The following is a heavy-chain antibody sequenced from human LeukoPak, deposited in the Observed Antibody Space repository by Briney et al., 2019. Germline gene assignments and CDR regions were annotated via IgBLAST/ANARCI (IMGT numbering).Heavy chain of an antibody. V-gene: IGHV3-23*01. D-gene: IGHD1-26*01. Sequence: GGSLRLSCAASGLTFNNYAMSWVRQAPGKGLEWVSGITGSGRTTYYADSVKGRFTISRDNSKNTLYLQMNSLRAEDTAVYYCARARIVGATTLDYWGQGTLVTVSS. CDR3: ARARIVGATTLDY. CDR2: ITGSGRTT. CDR1: GLTFNNYA. J-gene: IGHJ4*02.